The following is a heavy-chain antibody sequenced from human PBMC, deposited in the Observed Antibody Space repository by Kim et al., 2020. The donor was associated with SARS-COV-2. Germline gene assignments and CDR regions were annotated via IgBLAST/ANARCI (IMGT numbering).Heavy chain of an antibody. Sequence: GGSLRLSCAASGFTFSSYEMNWVRQAPGKGLEWVSYISSSGSTIYYADSVKGRFTISRDNAKNSLYLQMNSLRAEDTAVYYCAREPHLPHYDFWSGYPDWGQGTLVTVSS. CDR3: AREPHLPHYDFWSGYPD. D-gene: IGHD3-3*01. CDR2: ISSSGSTI. J-gene: IGHJ4*02. CDR1: GFTFSSYE. V-gene: IGHV3-48*03.